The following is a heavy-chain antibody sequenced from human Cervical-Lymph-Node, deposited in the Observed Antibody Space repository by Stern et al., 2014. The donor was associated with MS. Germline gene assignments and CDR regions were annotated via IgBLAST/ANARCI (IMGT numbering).Heavy chain of an antibody. V-gene: IGHV5-51*03. D-gene: IGHD5-12*01. Sequence: EVQLVESGAEVKKPGESLKISCEASGYLFDDYWIGWVRQMSGRGLELVAIIFPRDSNTRYSPSVQGQVTISADKSISTAYLQWRSQKASDTAMYYCARSPATPSGYDRFDYWGQGALVTVSS. CDR2: IFPRDSNT. J-gene: IGHJ4*02. CDR3: ARSPATPSGYDRFDY. CDR1: GYLFDDYW.